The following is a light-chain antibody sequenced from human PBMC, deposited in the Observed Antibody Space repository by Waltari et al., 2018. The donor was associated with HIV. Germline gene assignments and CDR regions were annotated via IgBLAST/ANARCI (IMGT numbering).Light chain of an antibody. Sequence: QSALTQPASVSGSPGQSITISCPGTSSDVGGYTHVSWYQQHPGKAPNLMIYDVSNRPSGVSNRFSGSKSGNTASLTISGLQAEDEADYYCSSYTSSSTNVVFGGGTKLTVL. CDR2: DVS. CDR3: SSYTSSSTNVV. V-gene: IGLV2-14*01. J-gene: IGLJ2*01. CDR1: SSDVGGYTH.